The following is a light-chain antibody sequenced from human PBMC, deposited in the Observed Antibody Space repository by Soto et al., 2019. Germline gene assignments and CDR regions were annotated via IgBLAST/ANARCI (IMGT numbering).Light chain of an antibody. V-gene: IGLV2-14*01. J-gene: IGLJ1*01. CDR3: SSYTSSSTYV. Sequence: ARSEDACVSRAPGEASTNSWAGTSSDVGGYSYVSWYQQHPGKAPKLMIYEVSNRPSGVSNRFSGSKSGNTASLTISGLQAEDEADYYCSSYTSSSTYVFGTGTQVT. CDR2: EVS. CDR1: SSDVGGYSY.